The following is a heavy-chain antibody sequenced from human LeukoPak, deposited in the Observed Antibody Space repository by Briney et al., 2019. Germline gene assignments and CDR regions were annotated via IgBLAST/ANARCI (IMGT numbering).Heavy chain of an antibody. D-gene: IGHD4-17*01. CDR2: ISSSSSYI. CDR3: AREVWRTTVTIGEY. V-gene: IGHV3-21*01. J-gene: IGHJ4*02. Sequence: GGSLRLSCAASRFTFSSYSMNWVRQAPGKGLEWVSSISSSSSYIYYADSVKGRFTISRDNAKNSLYLQMNSLRAEDTAVYYCAREVWRTTVTIGEYWGQGTLVTVSS. CDR1: RFTFSSYS.